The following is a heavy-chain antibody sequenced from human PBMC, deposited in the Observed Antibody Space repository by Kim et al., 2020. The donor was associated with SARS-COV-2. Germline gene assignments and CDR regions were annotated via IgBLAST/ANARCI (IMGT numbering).Heavy chain of an antibody. J-gene: IGHJ6*02. CDR2: INTNTGNP. Sequence: ASVKVFCKASGYTFTSYAMNWVRQAPGQGLEWMGWINTNTGNPTYAQGFTGRFVFSLDTSVSTAYLQISSLKAEDTAVYYCARAPGWSTFYYYGMDVWGQGTTVTVSS. V-gene: IGHV7-4-1*02. D-gene: IGHD6-19*01. CDR3: ARAPGWSTFYYYGMDV. CDR1: GYTFTSYA.